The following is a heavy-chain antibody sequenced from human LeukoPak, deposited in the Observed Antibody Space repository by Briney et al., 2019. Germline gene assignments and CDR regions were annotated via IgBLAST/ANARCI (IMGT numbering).Heavy chain of an antibody. Sequence: GGSLRLSCAASGFTFSDYYMSWIRQAPGKGLEWVSYISSSGSTIYSADSVKDRFTITRDNAKNSLYLQMNSLRAEVTAVYYCARDSGEGAAPDYWGQGTLVTVSS. D-gene: IGHD1-26*01. J-gene: IGHJ4*02. CDR1: GFTFSDYY. V-gene: IGHV3-11*01. CDR2: ISSSGSTI. CDR3: ARDSGEGAAPDY.